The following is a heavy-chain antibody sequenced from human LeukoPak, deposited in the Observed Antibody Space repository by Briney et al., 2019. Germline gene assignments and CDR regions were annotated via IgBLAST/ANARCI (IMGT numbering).Heavy chain of an antibody. CDR3: SRRGPWLGRWFDP. Sequence: PSETLSLTCAVFGGSFTDYYWSWIRQPPGKGLEWIGEITHRGSTNYKSSLKSRVTISVDTSKNQFSLKLTSVTAADTANYCSRRGPWLGRWFDPWGQGTLVTVSS. D-gene: IGHD5-12*01. V-gene: IGHV4-34*01. J-gene: IGHJ5*02. CDR2: ITHRGST. CDR1: GGSFTDYY.